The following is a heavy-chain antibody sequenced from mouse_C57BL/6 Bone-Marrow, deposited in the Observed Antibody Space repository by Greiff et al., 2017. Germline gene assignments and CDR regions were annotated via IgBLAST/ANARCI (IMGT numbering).Heavy chain of an antibody. CDR3: AREYYGSGYPHWYCDV. D-gene: IGHD1-1*01. V-gene: IGHV1-9*01. Sequence: VKLMESGAELMKPGASVKLSCKATGYTFTGYWIEWVKQRPGHGLEWIGEILPGSGSTNYNEKFKGKGTFTADTSSNTAYRQLSSRTTEDSAIDYCAREYYGSGYPHWYCDVWGTGTTVTVSS. CDR1: GYTFTGYW. CDR2: ILPGSGST. J-gene: IGHJ1*03.